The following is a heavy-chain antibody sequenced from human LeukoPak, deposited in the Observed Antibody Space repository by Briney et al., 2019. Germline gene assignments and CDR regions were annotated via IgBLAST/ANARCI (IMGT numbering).Heavy chain of an antibody. CDR3: AKETYYYDSSGYYNWFDP. CDR1: GFTFSSYA. D-gene: IGHD3-22*01. J-gene: IGHJ5*02. Sequence: PGGSLRLSCAASGFTFSSYAMSWVRQAPGKGLEWVSAISGSGGSTYYADSVKGRFTISRDNSKNTLYLQMNSLRAEDTAVYYCAKETYYYDSSGYYNWFDPWGQGTLVTVSS. CDR2: ISGSGGST. V-gene: IGHV3-23*01.